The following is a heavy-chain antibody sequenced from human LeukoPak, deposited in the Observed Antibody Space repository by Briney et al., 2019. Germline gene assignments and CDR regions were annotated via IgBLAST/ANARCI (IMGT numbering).Heavy chain of an antibody. CDR2: IYASGYT. V-gene: IGHV4-4*07. CDR1: GDSISSYY. CDR3: ARNHIVTGTYFDS. D-gene: IGHD3-10*01. Sequence: PSETLSLTCTVSGDSISSYYWNWIRPPAGKGLEWIGRIYASGYTEYNPSLQTRVTMSVDTSKNEFSLKVDTVTAADIAVYFCARNHIVTGTYFDSWGQGILVTVSS. J-gene: IGHJ4*02.